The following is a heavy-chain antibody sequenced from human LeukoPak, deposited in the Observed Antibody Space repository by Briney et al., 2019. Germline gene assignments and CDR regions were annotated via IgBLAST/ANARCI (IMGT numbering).Heavy chain of an antibody. Sequence: GRSLRLSCAASGSTFDDYAMHWVRQAPGKGLEWVSGISWNSGSVGYADSVRGRFTISRDNAKNSLYLQMNSLRAEDTAFYYCAKGVGATTMIDYFDYWGQGTLVTVSS. CDR3: AKGVGATTMIDYFDY. CDR1: GSTFDDYA. V-gene: IGHV3-9*01. CDR2: ISWNSGSV. D-gene: IGHD1-26*01. J-gene: IGHJ4*02.